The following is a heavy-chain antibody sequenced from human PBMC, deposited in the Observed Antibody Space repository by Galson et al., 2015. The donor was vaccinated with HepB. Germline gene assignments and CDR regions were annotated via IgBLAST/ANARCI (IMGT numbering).Heavy chain of an antibody. J-gene: IGHJ5*02. CDR2: IGSAGDR. CDR1: GFTFSTYD. CDR3: ARGVGYDSRNGDSQEWFDP. Sequence: SLRLSCAASGFTFSTYDMHWVRQATGKGLEWVSGIGSAGDRDYSDSVRGRFTISRENAMNSLYLQMNNLRVGDTAVYYCARGVGYDSRNGDSQEWFDPWGQGTLVTVSS. D-gene: IGHD3-3*01. V-gene: IGHV3-13*01.